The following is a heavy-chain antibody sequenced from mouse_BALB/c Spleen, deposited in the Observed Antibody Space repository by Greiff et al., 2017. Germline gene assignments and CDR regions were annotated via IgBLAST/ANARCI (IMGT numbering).Heavy chain of an antibody. J-gene: IGHJ4*01. V-gene: IGHV2-2*02. CDR3: ARYDYEVYAMDY. Sequence: QVHVKQSGPGLVQPSQSLSITCTVSGFSLTSYGVHWVRQSPGKGLEWLGVIWSGGSTDYNAAFISRLSISKDNSKSQVFFKMNSLQANDTAIYYCARYDYEVYAMDYWGQGTSVTVSS. CDR1: GFSLTSYG. D-gene: IGHD2-4*01. CDR2: IWSGGST.